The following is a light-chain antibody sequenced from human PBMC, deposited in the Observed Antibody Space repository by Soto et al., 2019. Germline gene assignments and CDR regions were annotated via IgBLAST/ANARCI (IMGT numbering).Light chain of an antibody. CDR3: QHYHILPPFT. V-gene: IGKV1-33*01. Sequence: DIQMTQSPSSLSASVGARVSITCRASQDIKTSLSWFQHKPGRAPKLLIYGASYLETGVPSRFRGSGSGTDFTLTISSLQPEDIATYYCQHYHILPPFTFGPGTIVDIK. CDR2: GAS. CDR1: QDIKTS. J-gene: IGKJ3*01.